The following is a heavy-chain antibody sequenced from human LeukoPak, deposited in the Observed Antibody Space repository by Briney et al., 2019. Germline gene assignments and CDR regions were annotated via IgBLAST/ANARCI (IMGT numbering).Heavy chain of an antibody. CDR3: ARVLLEGEDY. Sequence: GGSLRLSCAASGFTFSSYSMNWVRQAPGKGLEWVSSISSSSSYIYYADSVRGRFTISRDNAKNSLYLQMNSLRAEDTAVYYCARVLLEGEDYWGQGTLVTVSS. CDR2: ISSSSSYI. V-gene: IGHV3-21*01. D-gene: IGHD2-15*01. J-gene: IGHJ4*02. CDR1: GFTFSSYS.